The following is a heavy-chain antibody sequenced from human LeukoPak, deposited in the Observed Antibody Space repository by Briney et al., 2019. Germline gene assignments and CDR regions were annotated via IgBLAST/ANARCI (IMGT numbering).Heavy chain of an antibody. CDR1: GGSISNSDYY. Sequence: SETLSLTCTVSGGSISNSDYYWGWIRQPPGKGLEWIGSMFYSGSTHYNPSLKRRGPISVDTSKNQFSLKLSSVTAADTAVYYCARHNFGRTYFYDSNGYPQGFDPWGQGTLATVS. D-gene: IGHD3-22*01. CDR3: ARHNFGRTYFYDSNGYPQGFDP. CDR2: MFYSGST. V-gene: IGHV4-39*01. J-gene: IGHJ5*02.